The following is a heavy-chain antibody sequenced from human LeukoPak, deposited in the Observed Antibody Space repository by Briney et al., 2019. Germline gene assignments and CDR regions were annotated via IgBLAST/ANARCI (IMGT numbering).Heavy chain of an antibody. D-gene: IGHD2-2*01. V-gene: IGHV4-34*01. CDR1: GGSFSGYY. CDR2: INHSGST. Sequence: SETLSLTCAVYGGSFSGYYWSWIRQPPGKGLEWLGEINHSGSTNYNPALKSRVTISVDTSKNQFSLKLSSVTAADTAVYYCARESVVVVPAAIRRGYYYYMDVWGKGTTVTVSS. CDR3: ARESVVVVPAAIRRGYYYYMDV. J-gene: IGHJ6*03.